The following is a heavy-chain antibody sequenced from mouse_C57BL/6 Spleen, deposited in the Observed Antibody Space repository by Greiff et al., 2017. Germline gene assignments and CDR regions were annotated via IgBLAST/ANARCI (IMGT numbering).Heavy chain of an antibody. V-gene: IGHV5-4*01. CDR1: GFTFSSYA. J-gene: IGHJ3*01. CDR2: ISDGGSYT. CDR3: ARDNDGYFFAY. Sequence: EVKLVESGGGLVKPGGSLKLSCAASGFTFSSYAMSWVRQTPEKRLEWVATISDGGSYTYYPDNVKGRFTISRDNAKNNLYLQMSHLKSEDTAMYYCARDNDGYFFAYWGQGTLVTVSA. D-gene: IGHD2-3*01.